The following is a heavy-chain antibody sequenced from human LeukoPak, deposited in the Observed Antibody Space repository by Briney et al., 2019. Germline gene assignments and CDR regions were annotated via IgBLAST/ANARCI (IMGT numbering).Heavy chain of an antibody. V-gene: IGHV3-48*03. D-gene: IGHD2-21*02. Sequence: GGSLRLSCTVSGFTFSSYEMCWVRQAPGKGLEWVSYISGSGGTIYYADSVKGRFTISRDSAKNSLYLQMNSLRAEDTAVYYCARESLDCYGDCYDYWGQGTLVTVSS. CDR1: GFTFSSYE. J-gene: IGHJ4*02. CDR3: ARESLDCYGDCYDY. CDR2: ISGSGGTI.